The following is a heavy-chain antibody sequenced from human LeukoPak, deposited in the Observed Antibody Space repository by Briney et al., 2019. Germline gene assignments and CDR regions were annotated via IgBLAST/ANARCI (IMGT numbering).Heavy chain of an antibody. D-gene: IGHD6-13*01. J-gene: IGHJ3*02. Sequence: PSETLSLTCTVSGVSISSYYWSWIRQPAGKGLEWIGRIYTSGSTNYTPSLKSRVTMSVDTSKNQFSLKLSSVTAADTAVYYCARDGSSWAHDAFDIWGQGTMVTVSS. CDR1: GVSISSYY. CDR3: ARDGSSWAHDAFDI. V-gene: IGHV4-4*07. CDR2: IYTSGST.